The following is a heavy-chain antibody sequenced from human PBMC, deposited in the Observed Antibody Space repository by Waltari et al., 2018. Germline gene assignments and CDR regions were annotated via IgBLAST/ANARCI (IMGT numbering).Heavy chain of an antibody. CDR1: GYTFTSYY. Sequence: QVQLVQSGAEVKKPGASVKVSCKASGYTFTSYYMHWVRQAPGQGLEWMGIINPSGGSTSYAQKFQGRVTMTRDTSTSTVYMELSSLRSEDTAVYYCARDLKDPSVDIVATISLYYYGMDVWGQGTTVTVSS. V-gene: IGHV1-46*01. J-gene: IGHJ6*02. CDR2: INPSGGST. CDR3: ARDLKDPSVDIVATISLYYYGMDV. D-gene: IGHD5-12*01.